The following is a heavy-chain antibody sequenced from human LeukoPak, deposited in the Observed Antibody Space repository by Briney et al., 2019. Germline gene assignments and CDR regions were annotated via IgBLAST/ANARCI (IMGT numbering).Heavy chain of an antibody. D-gene: IGHD1-26*01. J-gene: IGHJ3*02. CDR3: AREMEVGQYDAFDI. Sequence: SETLSRTGAGYGVSFSGYYWSWIRQPPGKGREGRGKLNHGGSTNYNPSLKSRLTITIDASKKQFSVQLSSVTAADTAVYYCAREMEVGQYDAFDIWGQGEMVTVSS. V-gene: IGHV4-34*01. CDR2: LNHGGST. CDR1: GVSFSGYY.